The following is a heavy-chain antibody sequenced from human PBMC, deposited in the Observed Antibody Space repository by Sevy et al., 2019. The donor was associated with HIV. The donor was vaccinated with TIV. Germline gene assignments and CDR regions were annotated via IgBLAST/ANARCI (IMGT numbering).Heavy chain of an antibody. CDR1: GFTFSDYF. J-gene: IGHJ4*02. D-gene: IGHD3-9*01. CDR3: AKLYDILTGHDFGFDY. CDR2: MSSSGYTI. V-gene: IGHV3-11*01. Sequence: GGSLRLSCAASGFTFSDYFMSWIRKAPGKGLEWVSYMSSSGYTIYYADSVKGRFTISRDNAKNSLYLQMNSLRAEDTAVYYCAKLYDILTGHDFGFDYWCQGALVTVSS.